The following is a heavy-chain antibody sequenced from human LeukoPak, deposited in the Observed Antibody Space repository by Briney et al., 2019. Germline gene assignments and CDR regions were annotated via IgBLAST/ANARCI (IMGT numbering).Heavy chain of an antibody. V-gene: IGHV4-59*01. CDR2: IYYSGST. J-gene: IGHJ5*02. CDR1: GGSISSYY. Sequence: SETLSLTCTVSGGSISSYYWSWIRQPPGKGLEWIGYIYYSGSTNYNPSLKSRVTISVDTSKNQFSLKLSSVTAADTAVYYCARVSPARFKSSWFDPWGQGTLVTASS. D-gene: IGHD3-3*01. CDR3: ARVSPARFKSSWFDP.